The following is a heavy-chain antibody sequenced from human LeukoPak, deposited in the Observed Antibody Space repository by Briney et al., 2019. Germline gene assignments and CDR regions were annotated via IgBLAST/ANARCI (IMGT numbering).Heavy chain of an antibody. J-gene: IGHJ5*02. CDR2: VSGGSGTT. V-gene: IGHV3-23*01. D-gene: IGHD5-18*01. Sequence: PGGSLRLSCAASGFTFTNYAMSWVRQAPGKGQEWVSDVSGGSGTTHYADSAKGRFTISRDNSKNTLYLQINSLRAEDTAVYYCAKRTAGYNYGPNWFDPWGQGTLVTVSS. CDR3: AKRTAGYNYGPNWFDP. CDR1: GFTFTNYA.